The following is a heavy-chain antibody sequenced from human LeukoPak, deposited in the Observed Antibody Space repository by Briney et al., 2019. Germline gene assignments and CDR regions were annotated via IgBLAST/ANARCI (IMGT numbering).Heavy chain of an antibody. CDR2: ISSDGSRV. Sequence: QPGGSLTLSCAASGFTFSDYWMHWVRQAPGKGLVWVSRISSDGSRVTYADSVKGRFTISRDNAKNTLYLQMNSLRAEDTAVYYCARDLGQYYDTSDNWFDPWGQGTLVTVSS. CDR1: GFTFSDYW. CDR3: ARDLGQYYDTSDNWFDP. D-gene: IGHD3-22*01. J-gene: IGHJ5*02. V-gene: IGHV3-74*01.